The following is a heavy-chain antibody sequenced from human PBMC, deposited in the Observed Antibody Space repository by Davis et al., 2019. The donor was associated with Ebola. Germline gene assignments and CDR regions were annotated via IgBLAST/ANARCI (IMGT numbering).Heavy chain of an antibody. D-gene: IGHD6-19*01. V-gene: IGHV4-31*03. CDR1: GGSISSGGYY. CDR3: ARGRSSGWYAPGY. J-gene: IGHJ4*02. Sequence: SETLSLTCTVSGGSISSGGYYWSWIRQHPGKGLEWIGYIYYSGSTYYNPSLKSRVTISVDTSKNQFSLKLSSVTAADTAVYYCARGRSSGWYAPGYWGQGTLVTVSS. CDR2: IYYSGST.